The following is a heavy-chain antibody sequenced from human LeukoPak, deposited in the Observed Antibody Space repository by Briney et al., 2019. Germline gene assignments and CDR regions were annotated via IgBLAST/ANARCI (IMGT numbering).Heavy chain of an antibody. D-gene: IGHD3-9*01. CDR1: GDSISNYY. J-gene: IGHJ2*01. CDR3: ARLDWGFWYFDL. CDR2: IYYSGST. Sequence: SETLSLTCTVSGDSISNYYWGWIRQPPGKGLEWIGSIYYSGSTYYNPSLKSRVTISVDTSKNQFSLKLSSVTAADTAIYYCARLDWGFWYFDLWGRGTLVTVSS. V-gene: IGHV4-39*07.